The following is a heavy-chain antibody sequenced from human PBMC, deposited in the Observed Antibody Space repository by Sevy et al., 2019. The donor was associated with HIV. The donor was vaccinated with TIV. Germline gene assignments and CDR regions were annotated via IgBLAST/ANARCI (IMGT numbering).Heavy chain of an antibody. CDR2: ISWNSGSI. CDR3: AKDITAEWSDPAFDY. V-gene: IGHV3-9*01. Sequence: GGSLRLSCAASGFTFDDYAMHWVRQAPGKGLEWVSGISWNSGSIGYADSVKGRFTISRDNTKNSLYLQMNSLRAEDTALYYCAKDITAEWSDPAFDYWGQGTLVTVSS. J-gene: IGHJ4*02. CDR1: GFTFDDYA. D-gene: IGHD3-3*01.